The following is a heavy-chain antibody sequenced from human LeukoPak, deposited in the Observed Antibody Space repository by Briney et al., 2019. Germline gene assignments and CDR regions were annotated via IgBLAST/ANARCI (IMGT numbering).Heavy chain of an antibody. Sequence: SETLSLTCTVSGYSISSGYYWGWIRQPPGKGLEWIGSIYHRGSTYYNPSLKSRVTISVDTSKNQFSLRLSSVTAADTAVCYCARERRDGYKVYFDYWGQGTLVTVSS. J-gene: IGHJ4*02. CDR1: GYSISSGYY. V-gene: IGHV4-38-2*02. CDR2: IYHRGST. D-gene: IGHD5-24*01. CDR3: ARERRDGYKVYFDY.